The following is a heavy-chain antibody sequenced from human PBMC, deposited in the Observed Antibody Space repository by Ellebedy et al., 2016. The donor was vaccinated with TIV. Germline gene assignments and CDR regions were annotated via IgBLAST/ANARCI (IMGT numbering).Heavy chain of an antibody. CDR1: GYTFTTYY. D-gene: IGHD3-16*01. CDR2: ISTYNGNT. V-gene: IGHV1-18*03. J-gene: IGHJ4*02. CDR3: ARELVAPYYFDY. Sequence: AASVKVSCKTAGYTFTTYYISWIRQAPGQGLELLGWISTYNGNTYYAQKFQGRIILTTDTSTNTVYLDLTNLRSDDLAMYYCARELVAPYYFDYWGQGTLVTVSS.